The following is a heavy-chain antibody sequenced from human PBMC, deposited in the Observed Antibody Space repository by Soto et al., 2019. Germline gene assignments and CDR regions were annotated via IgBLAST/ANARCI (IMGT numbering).Heavy chain of an antibody. V-gene: IGHV4-59*01. J-gene: IGHJ4*02. D-gene: IGHD1-7*01. CDR3: ARAVNWDSYYFDY. CDR2: IYYSKST. CDR1: GGSFSGYY. Sequence: SETLSLTCAVYGGSFSGYYWSWIRQPPGKGLEWIGYIYYSKSTNYNPSLKSRVTISVDTSKNQFSLKLSSVTAADTAVYYCARAVNWDSYYFDYWGQGTLVTVS.